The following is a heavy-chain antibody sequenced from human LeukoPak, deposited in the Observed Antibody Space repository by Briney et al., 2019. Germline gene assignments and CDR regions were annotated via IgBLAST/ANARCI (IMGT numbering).Heavy chain of an antibody. V-gene: IGHV4-39*01. J-gene: IGHJ4*02. D-gene: IGHD3-10*01. CDR1: GGSISSSSYY. CDR2: IYCSGST. CDR3: ARLPGPGYFDY. Sequence: SETLSLTCTVSGGSISSSSYYWGWIRQPPGKGLEWIGSIYCSGSTYYNPSLKSRVTISVDTSKNQFSLKLSSVTAADTAVYYCARLPGPGYFDYWGQGTLVTVSS.